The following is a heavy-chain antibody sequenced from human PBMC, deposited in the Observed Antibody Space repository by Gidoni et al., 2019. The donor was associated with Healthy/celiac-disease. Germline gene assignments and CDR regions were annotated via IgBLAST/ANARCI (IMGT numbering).Heavy chain of an antibody. D-gene: IGHD3-22*01. CDR2: ISSSGSTI. V-gene: IGHV3-11*01. CDR1: GFIFSDYY. CDR3: ARDHSWYYYDSSGYPVDY. Sequence: QVQLVESGGGLVKPGGSLRLSCAASGFIFSDYYLSWIRQAPGKGLEWVSYISSSGSTIYYADSVKGRFTISRDNAKNSLYLQMNSLRAEDTAVYYCARDHSWYYYDSSGYPVDYWGQGTLVTVSS. J-gene: IGHJ4*02.